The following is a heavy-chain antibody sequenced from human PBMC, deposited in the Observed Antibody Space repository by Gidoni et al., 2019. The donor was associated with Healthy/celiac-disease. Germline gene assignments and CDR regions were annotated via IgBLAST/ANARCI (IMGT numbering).Heavy chain of an antibody. J-gene: IGHJ5*02. CDR3: ARDRLTGPRPSNWFDP. D-gene: IGHD3-9*01. Sequence: KGRFTISRDNAKNSLYLQMNSLRAEDTAVYYCARDRLTGPRPSNWFDPWGQGTLVTVSS. V-gene: IGHV3-48*01.